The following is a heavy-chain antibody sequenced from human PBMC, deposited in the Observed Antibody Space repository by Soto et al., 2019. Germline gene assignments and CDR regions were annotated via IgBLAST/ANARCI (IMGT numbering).Heavy chain of an antibody. CDR1: VIPFNNYL. Sequence: VGSLILSCSFSVIPFNNYLIHWIRQAPGKGLVWVSHINTVATIINYGDPVKGRFTISRDNSENTLYLQMNSLGVEDTATYYCAKDDGRGIRYWGQGTLVTVSS. D-gene: IGHD3-3*02. J-gene: IGHJ4*02. CDR2: INTVATII. CDR3: AKDDGRGIRY. V-gene: IGHV3-74*01.